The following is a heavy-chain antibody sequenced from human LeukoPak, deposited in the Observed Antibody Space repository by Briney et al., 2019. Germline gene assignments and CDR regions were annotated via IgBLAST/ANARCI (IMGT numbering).Heavy chain of an antibody. CDR3: ARGIGMAGTRGVRYYFDY. D-gene: IGHD6-19*01. Sequence: PGGSLRLSCAASGFTFSKYGMHWVRQAPGKGLEWVGRTRNKPNSYTTEYAASVKGRFTISRDDSKNSLFLQMNSLKTEDTAVYYCARGIGMAGTRGVRYYFDYWGQGTLVTVSS. CDR2: TRNKPNSYTT. CDR1: GFTFSKYG. J-gene: IGHJ4*02. V-gene: IGHV3-72*01.